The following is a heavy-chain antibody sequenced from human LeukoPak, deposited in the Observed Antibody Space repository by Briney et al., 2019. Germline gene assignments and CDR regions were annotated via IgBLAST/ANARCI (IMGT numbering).Heavy chain of an antibody. CDR1: GFTFDDYA. J-gene: IGHJ4*02. CDR3: AKDGASLVRGVTDY. Sequence: GGSLRLSCAASGFTFDDYAMHWVRQAPGKGLEWVSGISWNSGSIGYADSVKGRFTISRDNAKNSLYLQMNSLRAEDTALYYCAKDGASLVRGVTDYWGQGTLVTVSS. V-gene: IGHV3-9*01. CDR2: ISWNSGSI. D-gene: IGHD3-10*01.